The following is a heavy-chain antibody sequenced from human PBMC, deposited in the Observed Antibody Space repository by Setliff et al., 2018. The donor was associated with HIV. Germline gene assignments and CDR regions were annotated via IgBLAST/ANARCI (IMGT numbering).Heavy chain of an antibody. CDR2: LSPSGTT. J-gene: IGHJ4*02. CDR1: GGSFSNYY. CDR3: AREGPGPQFYDSSGYPYYFDY. V-gene: IGHV4-34*01. Sequence: SETLSLTCTVYGGSFSNYYTNWIRQPPGKGLEWIGELSPSGTTRSNPSLQSRVTISVDTPKNQFSLKLRSVTAADTAVYYCAREGPGPQFYDSSGYPYYFDYWGQGTLVTVSS. D-gene: IGHD3-22*01.